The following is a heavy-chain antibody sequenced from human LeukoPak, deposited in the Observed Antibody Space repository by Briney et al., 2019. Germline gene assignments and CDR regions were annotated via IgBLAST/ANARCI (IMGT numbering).Heavy chain of an antibody. D-gene: IGHD4-23*01. J-gene: IGHJ4*02. CDR2: FDPEDGET. CDR1: GYTLTELS. CDR3: ATGPAGGPTPPTY. Sequence: ASVKVSCKVSGYTLTELSMHWVRQAPGKGLEWMGGFDPEDGETIYAQKFQGRVTMTEDTSTDTAYMERSSLRSEDTAVYYCATGPAGGPTPPTYWGQGTLVTVSS. V-gene: IGHV1-24*01.